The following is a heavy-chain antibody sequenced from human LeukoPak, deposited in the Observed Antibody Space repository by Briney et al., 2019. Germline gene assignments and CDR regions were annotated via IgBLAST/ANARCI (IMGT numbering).Heavy chain of an antibody. V-gene: IGHV3-23*01. D-gene: IGHD2/OR15-2a*01. Sequence: GGSLRLSCAASGFTFSSSAMSWVRQAPGKGLEWGSSISGSGGSTYYADSVKGRFTISRDNSKNTLYLQMNSLRAEDTAVYYCEKGPLLWDWGQGTLVTVS. J-gene: IGHJ4*02. CDR1: GFTFSSSA. CDR2: ISGSGGST. CDR3: EKGPLLWD.